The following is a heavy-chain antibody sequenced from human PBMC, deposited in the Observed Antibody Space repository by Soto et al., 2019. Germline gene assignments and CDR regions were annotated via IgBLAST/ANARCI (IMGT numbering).Heavy chain of an antibody. J-gene: IGHJ6*02. CDR1: GFTFSSYA. CDR2: ISGSGGST. D-gene: IGHD6-19*01. V-gene: IGHV3-23*01. Sequence: GGSLRLSCAASGFTFSSYAMSWVRQAPGKGLEWVSAISGSGGSTYYADSVKGRFTISRDNSKNTLYLQMNSLRAEDTAVYYCAKALRPIAVAGRYPSRYYGMDVWGQGTTVTASS. CDR3: AKALRPIAVAGRYPSRYYGMDV.